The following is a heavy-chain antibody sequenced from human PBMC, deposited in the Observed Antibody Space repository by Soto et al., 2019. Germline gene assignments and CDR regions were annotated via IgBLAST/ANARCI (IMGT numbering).Heavy chain of an antibody. D-gene: IGHD1-7*01. CDR3: AQRVADSTNYHVGWFDP. J-gene: IGHJ5*02. V-gene: IGHV2-5*02. CDR2: IYWDHDK. Sequence: QITLKESGPALLEPTQTLTLTCSLSGLSLTTPGVGVGWLRQAPGKALECLAIIYWDHDKRYNPSLKTRLTITQATCKHQVVLTMTFMGPLDTAIYYCAQRVADSTNYHVGWFDPWGQGTLVTVS. CDR1: GLSLTTPGVG.